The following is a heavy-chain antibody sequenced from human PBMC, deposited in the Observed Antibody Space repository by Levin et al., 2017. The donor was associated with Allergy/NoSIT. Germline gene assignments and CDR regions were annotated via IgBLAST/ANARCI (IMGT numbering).Heavy chain of an antibody. V-gene: IGHV3-23*01. CDR1: GFTFGTYV. CDR3: ASYRDEPYIHIAY. J-gene: IGHJ4*02. CDR2: MSGTTGRT. D-gene: IGHD2-15*01. Sequence: GGSLRLSCAASGFTFGTYVMSWVRQAPGKGLEWVSSMSGTTGRTFYANSVKGRFTISRDNSKNTVYLQMNSLRDEDTAIYYCASYRDEPYIHIAYWGQGTLVSVSS.